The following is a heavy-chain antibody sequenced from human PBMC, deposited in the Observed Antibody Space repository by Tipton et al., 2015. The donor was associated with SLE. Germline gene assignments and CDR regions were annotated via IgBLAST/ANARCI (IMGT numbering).Heavy chain of an antibody. Sequence: GLVKPSETLSLTCAVYGGSFSDYYWSWVRQPPGKGLEWIGEINHSGSTKYNPSLKSRVTISVDTSKQQFSLKVSSVTAADTAVYYCARPHHYYDDGSDLGYWGQGTLVTVSS. D-gene: IGHD3-22*01. V-gene: IGHV4-34*01. J-gene: IGHJ4*02. CDR1: GGSFSDYY. CDR2: INHSGST. CDR3: ARPHHYYDDGSDLGY.